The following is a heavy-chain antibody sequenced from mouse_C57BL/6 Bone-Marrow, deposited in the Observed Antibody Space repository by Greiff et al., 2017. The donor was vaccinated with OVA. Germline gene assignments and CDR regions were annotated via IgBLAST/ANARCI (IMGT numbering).Heavy chain of an antibody. CDR1: GYSFTGYY. Sequence: VQLKQSGPELVKPGASVTISCKASGYSFTGYYMNWVKQSPEKSLAWIGEINPSTGGTTYNQKFKAKATLTVDKSSSTAYMQLKSLTSEDSAVYYCAIFITTVDFYWYFDVWGTGTTVTVSS. D-gene: IGHD1-1*01. CDR2: INPSTGGT. CDR3: AIFITTVDFYWYFDV. J-gene: IGHJ1*03. V-gene: IGHV1-42*01.